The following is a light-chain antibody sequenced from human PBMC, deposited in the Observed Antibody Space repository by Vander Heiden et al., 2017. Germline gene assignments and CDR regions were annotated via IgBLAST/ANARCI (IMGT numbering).Light chain of an antibody. CDR1: SSDVGGYNY. J-gene: IGLJ1*01. CDR2: EVS. CDR3: SSYTGSSTLLYV. V-gene: IGLV2-14*01. Sequence: QSALTQPASVSGSPGQSITISCTGTSSDVGGYNYVSWFQQHPGKAPKLMIYEVSNRPSGVSNRFSGSKSGNTASLTISGLQAEDEANDYCSSYTGSSTLLYVFGTGTMVTVL.